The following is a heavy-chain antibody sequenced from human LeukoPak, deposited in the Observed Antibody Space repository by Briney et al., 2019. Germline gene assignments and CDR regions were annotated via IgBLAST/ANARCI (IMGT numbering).Heavy chain of an antibody. CDR1: GFTFDDYT. D-gene: IGHD3-3*01. V-gene: IGHV3-43*01. CDR2: ISWDGGST. CDR3: ARKYDFWSGRGFDY. J-gene: IGHJ4*02. Sequence: PGGSLRLSCAASGFTFDDYTMHWVRQAPGKGLEWVSLISWDGGSTYYADSVKGRFTISRDNAKNSLYLQMNSLRAEDTAVYYCARKYDFWSGRGFDYWGQGTLVTVSS.